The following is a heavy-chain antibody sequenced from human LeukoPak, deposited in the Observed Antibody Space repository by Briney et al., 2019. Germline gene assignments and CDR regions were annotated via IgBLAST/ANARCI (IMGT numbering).Heavy chain of an antibody. CDR2: IYTSGST. D-gene: IGHD3-16*01. V-gene: IGHV4-61*02. CDR1: GGSISSGSYY. Sequence: SETLSLTCTVSGGSISSGSYYWSWIRQPAGKGLEWIGRIYTSGSTNYNPSLKSRVTISVGTPKNQFSLKPSSVTAADTAVYYCARVGMGGFDPWGQGTLVTVSS. J-gene: IGHJ5*02. CDR3: ARVGMGGFDP.